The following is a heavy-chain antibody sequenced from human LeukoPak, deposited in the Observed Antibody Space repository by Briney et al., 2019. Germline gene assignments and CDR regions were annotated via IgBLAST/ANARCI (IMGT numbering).Heavy chain of an antibody. Sequence: SETLSLTCTVSGGSISSSRYYWGWIRQPPGKGLEWIGSIYYSGSTYYNPSLKSRVTISVDTSKNQFSLKLSSVTAADTAVYYCARREWTNYCYYWGQGTLVTVSS. D-gene: IGHD3-3*01. CDR1: GGSISSSRYY. V-gene: IGHV4-39*01. J-gene: IGHJ4*02. CDR2: IYYSGST. CDR3: ARREWTNYCYY.